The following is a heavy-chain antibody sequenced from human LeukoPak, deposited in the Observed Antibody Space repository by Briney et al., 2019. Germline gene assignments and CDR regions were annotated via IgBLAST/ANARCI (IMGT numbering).Heavy chain of an antibody. CDR2: INHSGGT. CDR1: GGSFSGYY. CDR3: ARGRGSSGYYYDY. Sequence: PSETLSLTCAVYGGSFSGYYWSWIRQPPGKGLEWIGEINHSGGTNYNPSLKSRVTISVDTSKNQFSPKLSSVTAADTAVYYCARGRGSSGYYYDYWGQGTLVTVSS. V-gene: IGHV4-34*01. J-gene: IGHJ4*02. D-gene: IGHD3-22*01.